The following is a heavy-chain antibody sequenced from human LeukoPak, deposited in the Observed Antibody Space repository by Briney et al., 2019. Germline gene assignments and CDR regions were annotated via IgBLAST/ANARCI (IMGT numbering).Heavy chain of an antibody. D-gene: IGHD3-10*01. CDR2: IYPGDSNT. CDR3: VRPQQNYYGSGRDAFDV. CDR1: GHRFTDNW. Sequence: KIGESLKISCQGSGHRFTDNWLGWVRQMPGKGLEWMGFIYPGDSNTRYSPSFQGQVTISVDKSVTTAYLQWGSLKASDTAMYYCVRPQQNYYGSGRDAFDVWGQGTMVTVSS. V-gene: IGHV5-51*01. J-gene: IGHJ3*01.